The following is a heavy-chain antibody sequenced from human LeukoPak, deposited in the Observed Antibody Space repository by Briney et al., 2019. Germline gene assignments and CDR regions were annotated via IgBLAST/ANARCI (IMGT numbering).Heavy chain of an antibody. V-gene: IGHV1-69*06. D-gene: IGHD4-17*01. CDR2: IIPIFGTA. Sequence: SVTVSCKASGGTFISYAISWVRQAPGQGLEWMGGIIPIFGTANYAQKFQGRVTITADKSTSTAYMELSSLRSEDTAVYYCARHCDYYRWFDPWGQGTLVTVSS. CDR3: ARHCDYYRWFDP. J-gene: IGHJ5*02. CDR1: GGTFISYA.